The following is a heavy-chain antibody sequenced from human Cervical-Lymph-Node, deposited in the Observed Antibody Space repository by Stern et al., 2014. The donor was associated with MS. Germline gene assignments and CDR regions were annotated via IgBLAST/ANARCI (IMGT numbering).Heavy chain of an antibody. Sequence: EAQLVESGGGLVQPGGSLRLSCAASGFNLSSYAMNWVRQAPGKGLEWVPSLSSSSTYMYHADSVKGRFTISRDNAKNSLYLQMKSLRAEDTGVYYCASSIVVVPAAENKGFDPWGQGTLVTVSS. D-gene: IGHD2-2*01. J-gene: IGHJ5*02. V-gene: IGHV3-21*01. CDR1: GFNLSSYA. CDR3: ASSIVVVPAAENKGFDP. CDR2: LSSSSTYM.